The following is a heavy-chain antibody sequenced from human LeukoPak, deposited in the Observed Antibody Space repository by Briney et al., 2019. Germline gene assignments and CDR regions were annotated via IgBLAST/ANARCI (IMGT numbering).Heavy chain of an antibody. V-gene: IGHV3-48*03. CDR1: GFTFSSYA. J-gene: IGHJ4*02. D-gene: IGHD5-24*01. Sequence: GGSLRLSCAASGFTFSSYAMNWVRQAPGKGLEWVSYISSSGSTIYYADSVKGRFTISRDNAKNSLYLQMNSLRAEDTAVYYCARSLWLHDSIPDYWGQGTLVTVSS. CDR2: ISSSGSTI. CDR3: ARSLWLHDSIPDY.